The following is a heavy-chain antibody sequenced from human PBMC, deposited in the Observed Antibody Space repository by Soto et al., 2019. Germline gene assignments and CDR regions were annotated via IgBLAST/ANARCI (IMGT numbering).Heavy chain of an antibody. CDR2: ISHSGTT. J-gene: IGHJ4*02. CDR1: GGSISSGDYY. V-gene: IGHV4-30-4*01. Sequence: QVQLQESGPGLVKPSQTLFLTCTVSGGSISSGDYYWSWIRQSPGKGLEWFGYISHSGTTYYNPSLKIRVTMSIDTSKNQFSLRLNSVTAADTAVYFCAREVGLNYSFDSWGQGTLVTVSS. CDR3: AREVGLNYSFDS.